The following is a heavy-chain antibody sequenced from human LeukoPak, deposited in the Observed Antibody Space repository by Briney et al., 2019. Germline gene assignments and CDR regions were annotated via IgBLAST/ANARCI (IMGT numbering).Heavy chain of an antibody. V-gene: IGHV3-21*04. CDR2: ISSSSPYI. CDR3: ARDLGYCSGGSCYPIDY. D-gene: IGHD2-15*01. Sequence: GGSLRFSCAASGFTFSDYSMNWVRQAPGKGLEWVASISSSSPYIYYTDSVKGRFTISRDNAKNSLYLQMNSLRAEDTAVYYCARDLGYCSGGSCYPIDYWGQETLVTVSS. CDR1: GFTFSDYS. J-gene: IGHJ4*02.